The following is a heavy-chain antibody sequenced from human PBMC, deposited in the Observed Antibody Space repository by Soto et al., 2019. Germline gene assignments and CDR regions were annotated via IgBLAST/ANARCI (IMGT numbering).Heavy chain of an antibody. V-gene: IGHV3-48*01. D-gene: IGHD3-3*01. CDR3: ARTMYYDFWSGYHGGFGYFDY. CDR1: GFTFSSYA. Sequence: PGGSLRLSCAASGFTFSSYAMSWVRQAPGKGLEWVSYISSSSSTIYYADSVKGRFTISRDNAKNSLYLQMNSLRAEDTAVYYCARTMYYDFWSGYHGGFGYFDYWGQGTLVTVSS. CDR2: ISSSSSTI. J-gene: IGHJ4*02.